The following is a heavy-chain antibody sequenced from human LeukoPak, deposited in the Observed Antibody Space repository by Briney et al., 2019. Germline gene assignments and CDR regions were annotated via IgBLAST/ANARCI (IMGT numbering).Heavy chain of an antibody. J-gene: IGHJ3*02. CDR1: GYTFTSYG. D-gene: IGHD5-12*01. CDR3: ASRYSGYDPDAFDI. CDR2: ISAYNGNT. Sequence: ASVKVSCKASGYTFTSYGISWVRQAPGQGLEWMGWISAYNGNTNYAQKLQGRVTMTTDTSTSTAYMELRSLRSDDTAVYYCASRYSGYDPDAFDIWGQETMVTVSS. V-gene: IGHV1-18*01.